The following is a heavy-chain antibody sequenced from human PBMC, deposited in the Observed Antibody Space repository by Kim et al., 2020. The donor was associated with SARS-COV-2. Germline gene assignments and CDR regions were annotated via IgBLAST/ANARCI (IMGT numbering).Heavy chain of an antibody. J-gene: IGHJ4*02. V-gene: IGHV3-15*01. CDR2: IKSKTDGGTT. D-gene: IGHD4-17*01. CDR3: TTDEADYGDYYFDY. CDR1: GFTFSNAW. Sequence: GGSLRLSCAASGFTFSNAWMSWVRQAPGKGLEWVGRIKSKTDGGTTDYAAPVKGRFTISRDDSKNTLYLQMNSLKTEDTAVYYCTTDEADYGDYYFDYWGQGTLVTVSS.